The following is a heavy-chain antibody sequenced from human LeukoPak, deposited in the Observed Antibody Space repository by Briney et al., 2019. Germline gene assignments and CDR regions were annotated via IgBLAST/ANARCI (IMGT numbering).Heavy chain of an antibody. CDR1: GFTFSSYA. CDR3: AKEMYYYGSGSPYKY. J-gene: IGHJ4*02. D-gene: IGHD3-10*01. CDR2: ISGSGGST. V-gene: IGHV3-23*01. Sequence: PGGSLRLSCAASGFTFSSYAMSWVRQTPGKGLEWVSAISGSGGSTYYADSVKGRFTISRDNSKNTLYLQMNSLRAEDTAVYYCAKEMYYYGSGSPYKYWGQGTLVTVSS.